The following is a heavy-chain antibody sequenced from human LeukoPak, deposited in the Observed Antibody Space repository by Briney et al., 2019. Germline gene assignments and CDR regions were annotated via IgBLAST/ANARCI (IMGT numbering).Heavy chain of an antibody. CDR1: GYTFTGYY. V-gene: IGHV1-2*02. CDR3: ASRLDTYYFDY. Sequence: ASVKVSCKASGYTFTGYYMHWVRQAPGQGLEWMGWINPNSGGTNCAQKFQGRVTMTRDTSISTAYMELSRLRSDDTAVYYCASRLDTYYFDYWGQGTLVTVSS. CDR2: INPNSGGT. D-gene: IGHD1-1*01. J-gene: IGHJ4*02.